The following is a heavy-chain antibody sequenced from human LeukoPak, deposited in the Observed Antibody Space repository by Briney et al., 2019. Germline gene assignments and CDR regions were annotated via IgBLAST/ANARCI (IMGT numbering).Heavy chain of an antibody. V-gene: IGHV4-39*01. CDR3: ARHVGYSGSYFFDY. CDR1: GGSISSSSYS. J-gene: IGHJ4*02. CDR2: IFHSGST. Sequence: PSETLSLTCTVSGGSISSSSYSWGWTRQTPGKGLKWLGNIFHSGSTYYNPSLKSRVTISVDTSKNQFSLNLSSVTAADTAVFYCARHVGYSGSYFFDYWGQGILVTVSS. D-gene: IGHD1-26*01.